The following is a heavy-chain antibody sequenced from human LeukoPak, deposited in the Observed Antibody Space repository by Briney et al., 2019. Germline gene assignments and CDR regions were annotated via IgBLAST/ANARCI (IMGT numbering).Heavy chain of an antibody. V-gene: IGHV1-18*01. CDR2: ISDYNGNT. CDR3: ARDLKRGYSSGRYSWGTGSSNDY. Sequence: ASVKVSCKASGYTFTSYGISWVRQAPGQGLEWMGWISDYNGNTNYAQQKLQGRVTMTTDTSTSTDYMELRSLRSDDTAVYYCARDLKRGYSSGRYSWGTGSSNDYWGQGTLVTVSS. J-gene: IGHJ4*02. CDR1: GYTFTSYG. D-gene: IGHD6-19*01.